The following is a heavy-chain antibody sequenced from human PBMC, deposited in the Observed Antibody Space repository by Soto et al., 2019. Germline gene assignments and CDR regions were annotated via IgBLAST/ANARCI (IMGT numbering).Heavy chain of an antibody. D-gene: IGHD5-18*01. CDR1: GGKFSPDV. J-gene: IGHJ6*02. V-gene: IGHV1-69*12. Sequence: QAQLVQSWPEVKKPGSSVKVSCKSSGGKFSPDVFTWVRQAPGQGLEWMVGIITVFRTTMHAHNFHYGVTLSADESTSTALIEVRGLRADGTAVYYCARGNRRGYGLHGRGAGTTVTVS. CDR2: IITVFRTT. CDR3: ARGNRRGYGLHG.